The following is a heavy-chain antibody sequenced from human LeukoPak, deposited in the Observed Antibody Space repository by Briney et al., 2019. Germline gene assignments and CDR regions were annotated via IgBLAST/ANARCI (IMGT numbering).Heavy chain of an antibody. Sequence: GGSLRLSCAASGFTFSSYAMSWVRQAPGKGLEWVSAISGSGGSTYYADSVKGRFTISRDNSKNTLYLQMNSLRAEDTAVYYCAKFYYDFWSGYYGPPDYWGQGTLVTVSS. CDR2: ISGSGGST. D-gene: IGHD3-3*01. CDR1: GFTFSSYA. CDR3: AKFYYDFWSGYYGPPDY. J-gene: IGHJ4*02. V-gene: IGHV3-23*01.